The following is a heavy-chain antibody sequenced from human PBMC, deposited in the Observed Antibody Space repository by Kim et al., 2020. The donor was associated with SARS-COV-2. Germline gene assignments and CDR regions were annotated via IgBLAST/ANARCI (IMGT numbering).Heavy chain of an antibody. CDR2: ISTSSRYI. J-gene: IGHJ4*02. V-gene: IGHV3-21*01. CDR3: ARDLKNVVATTVGN. Sequence: GGSLRLSCAASGFTFSSYGMNWVRQAPGKGLEWVSSISTSSRYIYYADSVKGRFTISRDNSKNALYLQVNSLRADDTAVYYCARDLKNVVATTVGNWGQGTLVTVSS. CDR1: GFTFSSYG. D-gene: IGHD5-12*01.